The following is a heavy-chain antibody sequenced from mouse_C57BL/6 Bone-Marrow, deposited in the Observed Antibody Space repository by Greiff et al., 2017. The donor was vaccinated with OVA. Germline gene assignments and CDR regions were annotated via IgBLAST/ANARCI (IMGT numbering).Heavy chain of an antibody. J-gene: IGHJ4*01. D-gene: IGHD2-5*01. V-gene: IGHV1-63*01. CDR3: ARWIYYSNYYYAMDY. Sequence: QVQLQQSGAELVRPGTSVKMSCKASGYTFTNYWIGWAKQRPGHGLEWIGDIYPGGGYTNYNEKFKGKATLTADKSSSTAYMQFSSLTSEDSAIYYCARWIYYSNYYYAMDYWGQGTSVTVSS. CDR2: IYPGGGYT. CDR1: GYTFTNYW.